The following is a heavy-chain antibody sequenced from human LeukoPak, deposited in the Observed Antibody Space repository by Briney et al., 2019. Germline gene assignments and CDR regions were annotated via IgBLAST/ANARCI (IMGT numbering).Heavy chain of an antibody. D-gene: IGHD2/OR15-2a*01. CDR2: IYSGGTT. Sequence: GGSLRLSCAASGFIVSSTSMSWVRQAPGKGLEWVSVIYSGGTTYYADSVKGRFTISRDNSKNTLYLQMNSLRGEDTAVYYCASSFRWGQGTLVTVSS. CDR1: GFIVSSTS. CDR3: ASSFR. J-gene: IGHJ4*02. V-gene: IGHV3-53*01.